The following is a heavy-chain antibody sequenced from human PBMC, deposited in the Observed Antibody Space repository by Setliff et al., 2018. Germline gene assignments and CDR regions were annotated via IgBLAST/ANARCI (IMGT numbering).Heavy chain of an antibody. CDR1: GFASASYN. CDR2: LSSANNYI. J-gene: IGHJ4*02. CDR3: AGSRTYIPVLDY. Sequence: PGGSLRLSCEASGFASASYNMIWVRQAPGKGLEWVSSLSSANNYIVYADSVKGRFTISRDNAKSSLYLQMNSLSAEDTAIYYCAGSRTYIPVLDYCGQGTLVTVSS. D-gene: IGHD2-2*01. V-gene: IGHV3-21*01.